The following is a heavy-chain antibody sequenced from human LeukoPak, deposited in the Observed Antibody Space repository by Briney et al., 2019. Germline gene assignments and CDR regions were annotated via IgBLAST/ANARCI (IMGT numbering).Heavy chain of an antibody. D-gene: IGHD3-10*02. J-gene: IGHJ6*04. CDR2: ISSSGSTI. Sequence: GGSLRLSCAASGFTSSSYEMNWARQAPGKGLGWVSYISSSGSTIYYADSVKGRFTISRDNAKNSLYLQMNSLRAEDTAVYYCAELGITMIGGVWGKGTTVTISS. CDR1: GFTSSSYE. V-gene: IGHV3-48*03. CDR3: AELGITMIGGV.